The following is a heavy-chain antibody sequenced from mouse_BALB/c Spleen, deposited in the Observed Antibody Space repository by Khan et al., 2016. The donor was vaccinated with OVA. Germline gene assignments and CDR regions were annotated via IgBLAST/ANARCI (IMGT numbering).Heavy chain of an antibody. V-gene: IGHV3-1*02. CDR1: GYSITSGYS. CDR2: IYHSGTI. J-gene: IGHJ4*01. CDR3: ARDGNYMDY. Sequence: EVQLQESGPDLVKPSQSLSLTCTVTGYSITSGYSWHWIRQFPGNKLEWMGYIYHSGTINYNPSLKSRFSITRDKSKNLFFLRLNSCTTEDTATSYCARDGNYMDYWGQVPSVTVSS. D-gene: IGHD2-1*01.